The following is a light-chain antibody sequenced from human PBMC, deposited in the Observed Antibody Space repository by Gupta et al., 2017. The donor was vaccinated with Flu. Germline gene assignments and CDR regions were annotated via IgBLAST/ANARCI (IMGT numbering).Light chain of an antibody. V-gene: IGKV3-15*01. CDR3: QQDTNWPSALT. CDR1: QTVRTH. Sequence: TLSVSPGAKATLSCRASQTVRTHLAWFKQRRGQPPRLLIYEASTRAPGITARFSGSGAGTDFTLTISSRESEDFAVYYCQQDTNWPSALTFGQGTRLEIE. CDR2: EAS. J-gene: IGKJ5*01.